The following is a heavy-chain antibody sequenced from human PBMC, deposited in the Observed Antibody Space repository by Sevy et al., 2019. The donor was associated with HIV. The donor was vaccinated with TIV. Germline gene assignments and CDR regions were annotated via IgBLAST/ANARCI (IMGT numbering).Heavy chain of an antibody. D-gene: IGHD3-10*01. CDR2: IKQDGSEK. J-gene: IGHJ4*02. CDR1: GFTLSRYW. Sequence: GGSLRLSCVASGFTLSRYWMNWVRQAPGKGLEWVANIKQDGSEKNYVDSVKGRFTVSRDNEKNELRLQVNSLTVDDTAVYYCVGDGVYGSGSYGGYWGQGTLVTVSS. V-gene: IGHV3-7*03. CDR3: VGDGVYGSGSYGGY.